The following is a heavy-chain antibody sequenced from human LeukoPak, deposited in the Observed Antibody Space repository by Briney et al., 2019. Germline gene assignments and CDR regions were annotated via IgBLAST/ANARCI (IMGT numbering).Heavy chain of an antibody. J-gene: IGHJ4*02. D-gene: IGHD6-13*01. V-gene: IGHV4-39*01. Sequence: PSETLSLTCTVSGGSISSSSYQWGWIRQPPGKGLEWIGSIYYTGSTYYNASLKSRVTISVDPSKNQFSLKLTSVTAADTAVYYCAWSYSSSWYAFDYRGQGTLVTVPS. CDR1: GGSISSSSYQ. CDR3: AWSYSSSWYAFDY. CDR2: IYYTGST.